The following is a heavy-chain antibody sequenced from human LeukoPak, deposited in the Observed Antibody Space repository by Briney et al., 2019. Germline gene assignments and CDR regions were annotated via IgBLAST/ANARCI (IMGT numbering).Heavy chain of an antibody. Sequence: PGGSLRLSCAASGFTFSNAWMSWVRQAPGKGLEWVGRTRNKANSYTTEYAASVKGRFTISRDDSKNSLYLQMNSLKTEDTAVYYCARVRDCSGGSCYSTWFDPWGQGTLVTVSS. V-gene: IGHV3-72*01. J-gene: IGHJ5*02. CDR1: GFTFSNAW. CDR2: TRNKANSYTT. CDR3: ARVRDCSGGSCYSTWFDP. D-gene: IGHD2-15*01.